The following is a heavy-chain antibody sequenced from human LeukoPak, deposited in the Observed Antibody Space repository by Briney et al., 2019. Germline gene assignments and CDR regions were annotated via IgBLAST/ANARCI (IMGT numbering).Heavy chain of an antibody. D-gene: IGHD3-22*01. CDR3: ATAHKYYYDSSGYYG. V-gene: IGHV1-24*01. J-gene: IGHJ4*02. CDR2: FDPEDGET. Sequence: ASVKVSCKVSGYTLTELSMHWVRQAPGKGLEWMGGFDPEDGETIYAQKFQGRVTMTEDTSTDTAYMELSSLRSEDTAVYYCATAHKYYYDSSGYYGWGQGTLVTVSS. CDR1: GYTLTELS.